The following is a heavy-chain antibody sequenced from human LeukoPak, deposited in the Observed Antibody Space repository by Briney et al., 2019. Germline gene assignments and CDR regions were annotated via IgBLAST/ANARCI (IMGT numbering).Heavy chain of an antibody. J-gene: IGHJ4*02. CDR2: ISSSGSTI. CDR1: GFTVSDYY. D-gene: IGHD3-10*01. V-gene: IGHV3-11*01. CDR3: SRLYVQYGSGPPD. Sequence: GGSLRLSCAASGFTVSDYYMSWIRQAPGKGLEWVSYISSSGSTIYYADSVKGRFTISRDNAKNSLYLQMNSLRAEDTAVYYCSRLYVQYGSGPPDWGQGTLVTVSS.